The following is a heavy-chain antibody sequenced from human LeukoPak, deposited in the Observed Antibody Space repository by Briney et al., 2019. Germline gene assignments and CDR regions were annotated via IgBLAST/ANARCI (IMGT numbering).Heavy chain of an antibody. CDR2: ISAYNGNT. J-gene: IGHJ5*02. D-gene: IGHD3-10*01. CDR1: GYTFTSYG. Sequence: ASVKVSCKASGYTFTSYGISWVRQAPGQGLEWMGWISAYNGNTNYAQKLQGRVTMTTDTSTSTAYMELRSLRSDDAAVHYCARSGLLWFGELWEFDPWGQGTLVTVSS. V-gene: IGHV1-18*01. CDR3: ARSGLLWFGELWEFDP.